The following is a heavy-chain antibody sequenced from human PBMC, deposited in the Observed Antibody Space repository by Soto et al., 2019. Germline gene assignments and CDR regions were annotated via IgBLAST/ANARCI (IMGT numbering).Heavy chain of an antibody. CDR1: GGTFSSYA. Sequence: ASVKVSCKASGGTFSSYAISWVRQAPGQGLGWKGGIIPIFGTANYAQKFQGRVTITADESTSTAYMELSSLRSEDTAVYYCARDNCSSTSCNNWFDPWGQGTLVTVSS. V-gene: IGHV1-69*13. J-gene: IGHJ5*02. CDR2: IIPIFGTA. CDR3: ARDNCSSTSCNNWFDP. D-gene: IGHD2-2*01.